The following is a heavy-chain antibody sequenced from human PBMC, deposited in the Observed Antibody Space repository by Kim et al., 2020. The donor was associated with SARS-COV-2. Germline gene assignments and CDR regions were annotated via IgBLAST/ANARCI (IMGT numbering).Heavy chain of an antibody. D-gene: IGHD1-7*01. J-gene: IGHJ5*02. V-gene: IGHV3-7*01. CDR3: ARGLYNWNYGA. Sequence: KYYVDAVKGRFTSSRDNAKNSLYLQMNSLRAEDTAVYYCARGLYNWNYGAWGQGTLVTVSS. CDR2: K.